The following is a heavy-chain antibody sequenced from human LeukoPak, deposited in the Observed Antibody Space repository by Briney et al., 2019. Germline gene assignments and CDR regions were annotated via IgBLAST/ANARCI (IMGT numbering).Heavy chain of an antibody. CDR1: GGSISSGGYS. CDR3: ARNQLRDAFDI. D-gene: IGHD2-2*01. Sequence: PSETLSLTCAVSGGSISSGGYSWSWIRQPPGKGLEWIGYIYHSGSTYYNPSLKSRVTISVDRSKNQFSLKLSPATAADTAVYYCARNQLRDAFDIWGQGTMVTVSS. CDR2: IYHSGST. J-gene: IGHJ3*02. V-gene: IGHV4-30-2*01.